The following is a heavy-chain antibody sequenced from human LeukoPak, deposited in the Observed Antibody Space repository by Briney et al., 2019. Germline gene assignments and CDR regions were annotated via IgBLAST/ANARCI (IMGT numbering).Heavy chain of an antibody. D-gene: IGHD2-2*01. CDR2: INPNSGGT. CDR3: ARESHCSSTSCSYFDY. V-gene: IGHV1-2*02. J-gene: IGHJ4*02. Sequence: GASVKVSCKASGYTFTGYYMHWVRQAPGQGLEWMGWINPNSGGTNYAQKFQGRVTMTRDTSISTAYMELSRLRSDDTAVYYCARESHCSSTSCSYFDYWGQGTLVTVSS. CDR1: GYTFTGYY.